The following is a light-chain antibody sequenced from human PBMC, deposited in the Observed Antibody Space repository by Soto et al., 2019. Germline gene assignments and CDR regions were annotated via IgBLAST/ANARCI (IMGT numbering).Light chain of an antibody. Sequence: DIEMTQSPSSLSASVGDRVAITCRASQTISTYLNWYHQKPGTAPKLLIYTAFSLQGGVPPRFSGNGSGTLFTLTLSSLQPEDSGIYYCQQSYSRPYTFGQGTKVDIK. J-gene: IGKJ2*01. CDR3: QQSYSRPYT. CDR1: QTISTY. CDR2: TAF. V-gene: IGKV1-39*01.